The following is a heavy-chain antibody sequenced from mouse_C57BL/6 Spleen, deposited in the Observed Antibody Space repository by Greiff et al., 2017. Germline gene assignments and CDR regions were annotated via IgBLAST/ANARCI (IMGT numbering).Heavy chain of an antibody. J-gene: IGHJ1*03. CDR1: GYSITSGYY. CDR2: ISYDGSN. CDR3: ARETGTYFEG. V-gene: IGHV3-6*01. Sequence: EVQVVESGPGLVKPSQSLSLTCSVTGYSITSGYYWNWIRQFPGNKLEWMGYISYDGSNNYNPSLKNRISITRDTSKNQFFLKLNSVTTEDTATYYCARETGTYFEGWGTGTTVTVSS. D-gene: IGHD4-1*01.